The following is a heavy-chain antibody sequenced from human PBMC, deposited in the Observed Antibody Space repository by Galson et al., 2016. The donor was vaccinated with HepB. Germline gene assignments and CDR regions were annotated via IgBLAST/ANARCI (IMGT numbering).Heavy chain of an antibody. D-gene: IGHD2-8*01. CDR1: GFNFNIYA. CDR3: ARDTYGAFDP. J-gene: IGHJ5*02. V-gene: IGHV3-23*01. CDR2: ISPRGTDT. Sequence: SLRLSCAASGFNFNIYAMAWVRQAPGKGLQWVSAISPRGTDTYYAYSVMGRFSISRDNSKTTVYLQMDSLRAEDTAVYYCARDTYGAFDPWGQGALSPSPQ.